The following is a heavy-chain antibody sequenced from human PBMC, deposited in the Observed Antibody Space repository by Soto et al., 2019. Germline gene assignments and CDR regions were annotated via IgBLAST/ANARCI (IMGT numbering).Heavy chain of an antibody. CDR2: IYYSGST. D-gene: IGHD3-9*01. Sequence: PSETLSLTCTVSGGSITNFHWSWIRQPPGKGLEWIGYIYYSGSTNYNPSLKSRVTMSIDTSKNQFSLKMISVTAADTAAYYCAAYDSEGYFDYWGQGALVTVPS. CDR3: AAYDSEGYFDY. J-gene: IGHJ4*02. V-gene: IGHV4-59*01. CDR1: GGSITNFH.